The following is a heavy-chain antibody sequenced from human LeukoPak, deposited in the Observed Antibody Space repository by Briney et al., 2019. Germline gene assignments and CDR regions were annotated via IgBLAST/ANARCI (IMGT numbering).Heavy chain of an antibody. CDR2: INPSGGST. Sequence: ASVRASLKASGYTFSTYHIPWVRQAPGQGLEWMGIINPSGGSTSYAQKFQGRVTMTRDTSTSTVYMELSSLRSEDTAVYYCARSYVSLWVGPYYWGQRALGPLSS. D-gene: IGHD3-10*01. CDR1: GYTFSTYH. V-gene: IGHV1-46*01. J-gene: IGHJ4*02. CDR3: ARSYVSLWVGPYY.